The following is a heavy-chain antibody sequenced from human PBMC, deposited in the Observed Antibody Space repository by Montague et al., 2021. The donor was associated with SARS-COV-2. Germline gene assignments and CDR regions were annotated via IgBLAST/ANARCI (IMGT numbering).Heavy chain of an antibody. D-gene: IGHD6-13*01. CDR2: IFVTGGT. V-gene: IGHV4-4*07. CDR1: FGSISTYS. J-gene: IGHJ4*02. Sequence: SETLSLTCTVSFGSISTYSWSWIRQPVGKGLEWIGRIFVTGGTKYTPSLKSRVTMSLDTSKNQFSLKLRSVTAADTAIYYCAGAFGSSFDFWGQGILVAVSS. CDR3: AGAFGSSFDF.